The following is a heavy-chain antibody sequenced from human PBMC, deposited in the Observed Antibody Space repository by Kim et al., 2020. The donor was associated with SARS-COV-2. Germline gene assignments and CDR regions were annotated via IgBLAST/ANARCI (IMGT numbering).Heavy chain of an antibody. D-gene: IGHD4-17*01. CDR1: GFTFRGYV. J-gene: IGHJ4*01. CDR3: MDNRGDYGEFAFYY. Sequence: GGSLRLSCAASGFTFRGYVMSWVRQAPGKGLEWVAGIRQDGGATTYDAYVEGGFFTTSRDTTKNMQLLQKNVLAVEEAVQYYAMDNRGDYGEFAFYYWG. CDR2: IRQDGGATT. V-gene: IGHV3-23*01.